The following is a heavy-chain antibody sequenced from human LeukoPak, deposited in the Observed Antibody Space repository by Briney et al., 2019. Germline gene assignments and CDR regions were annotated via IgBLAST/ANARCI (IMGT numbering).Heavy chain of an antibody. CDR1: GYSFTSYW. CDR2: IYPGDSDT. CDR3: ARGRRGCGGDCYEFDY. D-gene: IGHD2-21*02. V-gene: IGHV5-51*01. J-gene: IGHJ4*02. Sequence: GESLKISCKGSGYSFTSYWIGWVRQMPGKGLEWMGIIYPGDSDTRYSPSFQGQVTISADKSISTAYLQWSSLKASDTAMYYCARGRRGCGGDCYEFDYWGQGTLVTVSS.